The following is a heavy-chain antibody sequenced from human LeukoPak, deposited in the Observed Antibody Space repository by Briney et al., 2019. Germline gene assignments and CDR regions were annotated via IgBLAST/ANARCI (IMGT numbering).Heavy chain of an antibody. CDR2: IYWDDEK. CDR1: GFSLSTSGVG. V-gene: IGHV2-5*02. D-gene: IGHD3-10*01. Sequence: SGPTLVNPTQTLTLTCTFSGFSLSTSGVGVGWIRQPPGKALEWLALIYWDDEKRYTPSQKSTLTGTTYTSKSQVVLTMTNMDPVDTATYYCAHTSYYYGSGSQDFDYWGQGTLFTVSS. CDR3: AHTSYYYGSGSQDFDY. J-gene: IGHJ4*02.